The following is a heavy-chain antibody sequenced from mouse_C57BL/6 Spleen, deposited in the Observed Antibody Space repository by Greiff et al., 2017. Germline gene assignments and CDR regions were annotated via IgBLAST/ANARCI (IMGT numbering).Heavy chain of an antibody. CDR1: GYTFTSYW. J-gene: IGHJ4*01. CDR2: IYPGSGST. Sequence: VQLQQPGAELVKPGASVKMSCKASGYTFTSYWITWVKQRPGQGLEWIGDIYPGSGSTNYNEKFKSKATLTVDTSSSTAYMQLSSLTSEDSAVYYCARHYSNYGYYAMDYWGQGTSVTVSS. V-gene: IGHV1-55*01. D-gene: IGHD2-5*01. CDR3: ARHYSNYGYYAMDY.